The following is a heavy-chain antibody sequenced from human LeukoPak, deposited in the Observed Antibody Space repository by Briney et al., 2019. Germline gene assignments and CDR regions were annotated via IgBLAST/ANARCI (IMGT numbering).Heavy chain of an antibody. CDR1: GGSISSSSYY. J-gene: IGHJ4*02. CDR3: ARLRSGWYVVDY. D-gene: IGHD6-19*01. Sequence: PSETLSLTCTVSGGSISSSSYYWGWIRQPPGKGLEWIGSIYYSGSTYYNPSLKSRVTISVDTSKNQFSLKLSSVTAADTAVSYCARLRSGWYVVDYWGQGTLVTVSS. CDR2: IYYSGST. V-gene: IGHV4-39*07.